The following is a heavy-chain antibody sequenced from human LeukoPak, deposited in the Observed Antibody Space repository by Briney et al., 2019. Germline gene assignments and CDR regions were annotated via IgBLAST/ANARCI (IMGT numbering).Heavy chain of an antibody. J-gene: IGHJ3*02. D-gene: IGHD4-11*01. CDR2: IYPATSQI. Sequence: GESLKISCQGSGYSFSTDWIGWVRQMPGKGLEWMGMIYPATSQIRFRPSFQGQVTISADKSVTTAYLQWSSLQASDTAMYYCARRLIRDFRDAFDIWGQGTMVTVSS. CDR1: GYSFSTDW. V-gene: IGHV5-51*01. CDR3: ARRLIRDFRDAFDI.